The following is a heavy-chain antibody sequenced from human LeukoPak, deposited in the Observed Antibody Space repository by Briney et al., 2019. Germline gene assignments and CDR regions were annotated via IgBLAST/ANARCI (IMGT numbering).Heavy chain of an antibody. J-gene: IGHJ4*02. CDR2: VEYNGGT. CDR3: ARGFYEPFDR. Sequence: PSETLSLTCSVSGVSVSSSHWNWVRQPPGRGLEWIGNVEYNGGTKYNPSLRSRVTMSLDTSKNQFSLKLKFVTAADTALYYCARGFYEPFDRWGQGTLVIVSS. V-gene: IGHV4-59*02. D-gene: IGHD2/OR15-2a*01. CDR1: GVSVSSSH.